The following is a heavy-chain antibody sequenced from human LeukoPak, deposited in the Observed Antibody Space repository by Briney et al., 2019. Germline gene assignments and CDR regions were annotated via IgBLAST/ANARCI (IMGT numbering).Heavy chain of an antibody. J-gene: IGHJ6*02. V-gene: IGHV5-51*01. CDR2: IYPGDSDT. D-gene: IGHD5-24*01. Sequence: GESLKISCNSSGYIYTSYWIGWVRQMPGKGLEWMGIIYPGDSDTRYSPSFQGQVTISADKSISTAYLQWSSLKASDTAMYYCARQDGYNPNYYYGMDVWGQGTTVTVSS. CDR1: GYIYTSYW. CDR3: ARQDGYNPNYYYGMDV.